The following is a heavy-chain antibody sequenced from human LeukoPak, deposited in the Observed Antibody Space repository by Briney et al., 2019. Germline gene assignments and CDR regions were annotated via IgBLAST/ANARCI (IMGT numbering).Heavy chain of an antibody. D-gene: IGHD4-17*01. CDR3: AKPMSYGDLGYFDY. Sequence: PGGSLRLSCAASGFTFSSYAMSWVRQAPGKGLEWVAAIGGSGGSTYYADSVKGRFTISRDNSKNTLYLQMNSLRAEDTAVYYCAKPMSYGDLGYFDYWGQGTLVTVSS. V-gene: IGHV3-23*01. CDR2: IGGSGGST. CDR1: GFTFSSYA. J-gene: IGHJ4*02.